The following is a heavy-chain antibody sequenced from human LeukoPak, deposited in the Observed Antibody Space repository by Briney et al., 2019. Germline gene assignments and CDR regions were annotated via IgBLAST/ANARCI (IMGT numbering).Heavy chain of an antibody. CDR2: IYYSGSI. CDR1: GGSFSSYY. V-gene: IGHV4-59*12. D-gene: IGHD3-10*01. J-gene: IGHJ6*02. Sequence: SETLSLTCAVYGGSFSSYYWSWIRQPPGKGLEWIGYIYYSGSINYNPSLKSRLTISLDTSKNQFSLKLSSVTAADTAVYYCAREYFPNYYGSGRKVDVWGQGTTVTVSS. CDR3: AREYFPNYYGSGRKVDV.